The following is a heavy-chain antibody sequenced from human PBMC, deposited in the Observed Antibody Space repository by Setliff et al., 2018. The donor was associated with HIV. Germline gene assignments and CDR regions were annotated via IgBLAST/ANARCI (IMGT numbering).Heavy chain of an antibody. Sequence: SETLSLTCSVSGGSVNSGNYHWAWIRQPAGKGLEWIGHIYTTGSPHYKSSLTSRLTISLDTSRNQFSLKLTSVTAADSATYYCARWVYNSAWSLDYWGQGTLVTVSS. V-gene: IGHV4-61*09. CDR1: GGSVNSGNYH. CDR2: IYTTGSP. J-gene: IGHJ4*02. D-gene: IGHD6-19*01. CDR3: ARWVYNSAWSLDY.